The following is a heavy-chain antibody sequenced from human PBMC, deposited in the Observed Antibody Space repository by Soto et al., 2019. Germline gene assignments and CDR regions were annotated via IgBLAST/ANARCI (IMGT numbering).Heavy chain of an antibody. CDR3: ARDRDAGWCVMDV. Sequence: QVQLVESGGGVVQPGTSLRLSCVASGFGFNFFGIHWVRQAPGKGLEWVAGISGDASRIYYADDLKGRVTISRVNSENTMYLQMNSLRPEDTALDYCARDRDAGWCVMDVWGQGTTVTV. CDR2: ISGDASRI. D-gene: IGHD3-9*01. J-gene: IGHJ6*02. CDR1: GFGFNFFG. V-gene: IGHV3-30*03.